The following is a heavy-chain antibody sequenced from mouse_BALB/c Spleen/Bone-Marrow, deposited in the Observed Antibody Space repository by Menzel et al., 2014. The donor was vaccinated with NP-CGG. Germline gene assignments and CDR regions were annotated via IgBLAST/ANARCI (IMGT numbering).Heavy chain of an antibody. D-gene: IGHD2-1*01. CDR1: GYAFSSYW. J-gene: IGHJ1*01. CDR2: IYPGGGDT. CDR3: ARRVYGNYWYFDV. V-gene: IGHV1-80*01. Sequence: QVQLKQSGAELVRPGSSVKISCKASGYAFSSYWMNWVKQRPGQGLEWIGQIYPGGGDTNYNGKFKGKATLTADKSSSTAYMQLSSLTSEDSAVYFCARRVYGNYWYFDVWGAGTTVTVSS.